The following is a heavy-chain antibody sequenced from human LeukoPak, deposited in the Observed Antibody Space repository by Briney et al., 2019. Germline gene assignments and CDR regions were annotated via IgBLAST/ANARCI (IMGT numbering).Heavy chain of an antibody. J-gene: IGHJ4*02. CDR3: ASLYGDYSTFDY. CDR2: INPNSGGT. D-gene: IGHD4-17*01. V-gene: IGHV1-2*02. CDR1: GYTSTGYY. Sequence: ASVKVSCKASGYTSTGYYMHWVRQAPGQGLEWMGWINPNSGGTNYAHQGRVTMTRDTSISTAYMELSRLRSDDTAVYYCASLYGDYSTFDYWGQGTLVTVSS.